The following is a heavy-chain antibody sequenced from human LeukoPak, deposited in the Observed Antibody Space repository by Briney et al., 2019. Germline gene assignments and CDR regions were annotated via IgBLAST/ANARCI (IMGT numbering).Heavy chain of an antibody. CDR2: FHLEDGET. J-gene: IGHJ3*02. CDR3: ARVVNDAFDI. CDR1: GYTLTDLS. Sequence: ASVKVSCKVFGYTLTDLSMHWVRQAPGKGLVWMGGFHLEDGETIYAQKFQGRVTMTEDTSTDTAYMELSSLRSEDTAVYYCARVVNDAFDIWGQGTMVTVSS. V-gene: IGHV1-24*01.